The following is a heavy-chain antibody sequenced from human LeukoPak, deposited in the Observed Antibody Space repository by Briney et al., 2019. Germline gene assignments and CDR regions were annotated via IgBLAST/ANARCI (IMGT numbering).Heavy chain of an antibody. V-gene: IGHV1-2*02. CDR1: GYTFTAYH. J-gene: IGHJ4*02. D-gene: IGHD2-15*01. CDR2: IKPDSSAT. Sequence: APVKVSCKASGYTFTAYHIHWLRQAPGQGLEWMGWIKPDSSATKYTQKFQGRVTLTRGTSISTAYLELSRLRSDDTAIYYCARACRSCGDGACSCFDYWGQGTLVTVSS. CDR3: ARACRSCGDGACSCFDY.